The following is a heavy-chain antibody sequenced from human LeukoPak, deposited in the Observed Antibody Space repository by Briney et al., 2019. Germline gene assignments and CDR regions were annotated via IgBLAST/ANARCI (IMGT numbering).Heavy chain of an antibody. CDR2: ISWNGGSI. V-gene: IGHV3-9*01. Sequence: GGSLRLSCEASGFTFDAYAIHWVRQPPGKGLEWVSSISWNGGSIGYADSVKGRFTISRDNAKSSLYLQMNSLRAEDTAVYYCAKDIKTRGSGSGIYCGLDVWGQGTTVTVSS. CDR3: AKDIKTRGSGSGIYCGLDV. CDR1: GFTFDAYA. J-gene: IGHJ6*02. D-gene: IGHD3-10*01.